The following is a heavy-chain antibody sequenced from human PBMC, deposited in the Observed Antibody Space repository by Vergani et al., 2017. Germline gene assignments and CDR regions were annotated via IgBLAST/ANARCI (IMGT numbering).Heavy chain of an antibody. J-gene: IGHJ5*01. CDR2: IKSDGSIT. Sequence: EVQLLEAGGGVVQPGGSVRLSCVASGFTFNSYWMHWVRQAPGKGLVWVSHIKSDGSITNYADSVKGRFTISRDNAKNTLYLEMNSLRGDDTAIYYCVRARCSGPCFMSNWFDSWGQGTLVTVSS. CDR1: GFTFNSYW. CDR3: VRARCSGPCFMSNWFDS. V-gene: IGHV3-74*01. D-gene: IGHD5-12*01.